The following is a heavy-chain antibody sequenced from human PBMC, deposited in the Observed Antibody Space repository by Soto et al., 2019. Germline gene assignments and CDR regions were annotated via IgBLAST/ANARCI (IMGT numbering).Heavy chain of an antibody. CDR3: ARESYGDYVY. Sequence: QVHLQESGPGLVKPSETLSLTCIVSGGSVTSGTYYWSWIRQPPGKGLEWMGYIYYGGSTDYNPYLKTRVTISVDTSKTQFFLTLESVTAADTAVYYCARESYGDYVYWGQGILVSVSS. J-gene: IGHJ4*02. V-gene: IGHV4-61*01. D-gene: IGHD4-17*01. CDR2: IYYGGST. CDR1: GGSVTSGTYY.